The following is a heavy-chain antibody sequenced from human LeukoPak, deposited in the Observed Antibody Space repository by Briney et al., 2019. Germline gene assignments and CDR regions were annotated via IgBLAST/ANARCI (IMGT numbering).Heavy chain of an antibody. J-gene: IGHJ5*02. V-gene: IGHV4-34*01. Sequence: KPSETLSLTCAVYGGSSSGYYWSWIRQPPGKGLEWIGEINHSGSTNYNPSLKSRVTISVDTSKNQFSLKLSSVTAADTAVYYCASLVGYYDILTGYPNWFDPWGQGTLVTVSS. D-gene: IGHD3-9*01. CDR1: GGSSSGYY. CDR3: ASLVGYYDILTGYPNWFDP. CDR2: INHSGST.